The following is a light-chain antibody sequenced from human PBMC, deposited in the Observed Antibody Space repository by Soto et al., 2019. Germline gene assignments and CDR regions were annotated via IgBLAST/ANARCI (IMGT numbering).Light chain of an antibody. Sequence: QPVLTQSPSASASLGSSVKLTCTLSSGHSSYIIAWHQQQPGKAPRYLMKLERSGSYNKGSGVPDRFSGSSSGADRYLTISNLQFEDEADYYCETWDTNSRVFGGGTKLTVL. CDR1: SGHSSYI. CDR3: ETWDTNSRV. CDR2: LERSGSY. V-gene: IGLV4-60*02. J-gene: IGLJ3*02.